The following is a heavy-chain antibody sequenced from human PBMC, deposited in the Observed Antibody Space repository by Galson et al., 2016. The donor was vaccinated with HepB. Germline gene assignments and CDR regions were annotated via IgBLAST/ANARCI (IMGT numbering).Heavy chain of an antibody. CDR1: GFTFDDYT. CDR2: ISWDGRSP. J-gene: IGHJ6*02. V-gene: IGHV3-43*01. CDR3: GKDWGSLWESSGKGMDV. Sequence: SLRLSCAASGFTFDDYTMHWVRQAPGKGLEWLALISWDGRSPDYADPVRGRFTISRDNRQNILYLQMNSLTTEETALYYCGKDWGSLWESSGKGMDVWGQGTTVIVSS. D-gene: IGHD3-10*01.